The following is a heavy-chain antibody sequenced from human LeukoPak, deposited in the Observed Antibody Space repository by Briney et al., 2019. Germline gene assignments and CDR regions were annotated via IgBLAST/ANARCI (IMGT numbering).Heavy chain of an antibody. V-gene: IGHV3-30-3*01. CDR1: GFTFSSYA. CDR2: ISYDGSNK. CDR3: ARDRSSSHSSGPLNNWFDP. D-gene: IGHD2-15*01. J-gene: IGHJ5*02. Sequence: GGSLRLSCAASGFTFSSYAMHWVRLAPGKGLEWVAAISYDGSNKYYADSVKGRFTISRDNSKNTLYLQMNSLRAEDTAVYYCARDRSSSHSSGPLNNWFDPWGQGTLVTVSS.